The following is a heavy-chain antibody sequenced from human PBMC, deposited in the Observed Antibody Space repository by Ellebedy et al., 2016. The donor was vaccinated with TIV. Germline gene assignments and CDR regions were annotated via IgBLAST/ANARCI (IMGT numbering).Heavy chain of an antibody. V-gene: IGHV3-49*03. CDR3: SRDLKWEAWFDP. CDR1: GFTLGDYA. Sequence: GESLKISCTGSGFTLGDYAMSWFRQAPGKGLEWVCFIRSKAYGATTEYAASVKGRFTSSRADSKSIAYLQMNSLKSEDTAVYYCSRDLKWEAWFDPWGQGTLVTVSS. D-gene: IGHD1-26*01. J-gene: IGHJ5*02. CDR2: IRSKAYGATT.